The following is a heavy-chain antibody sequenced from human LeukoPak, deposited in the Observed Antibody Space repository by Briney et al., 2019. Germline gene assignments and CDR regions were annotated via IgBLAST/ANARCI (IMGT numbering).Heavy chain of an antibody. CDR3: ARSCYSVTTCGDY. D-gene: IGHD5/OR15-5a*01. CDR1: GFTFSSYS. CDR2: ISSSGSYI. Sequence: PGGSLRLSCAASGFTFSSYSMNWVRQAPGKGLEWVSSISSSGSYIYYADSMKGRFTISRDNAKNSLYLQMNSLRAEDTAVYYCARSCYSVTTCGDYWGQGTQVTVS. J-gene: IGHJ4*02. V-gene: IGHV3-21*01.